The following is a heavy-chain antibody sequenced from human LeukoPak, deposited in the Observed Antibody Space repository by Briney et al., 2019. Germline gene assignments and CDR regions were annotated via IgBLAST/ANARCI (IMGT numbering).Heavy chain of an antibody. CDR1: EFTFSSHV. D-gene: IGHD6-19*01. J-gene: IGHJ4*02. V-gene: IGHV3-23*01. CDR3: AKAAGSSGWN. CDR2: ISGSGGST. Sequence: GGSLRLSCAASEFTFSSHVMSWVRQAPGKGLEWVSAISGSGGSTYYADFVKGRFTVSRDNSKNTLYLQVNSLRADDTAVYYCAKAAGSSGWNWGQGTLVTVSS.